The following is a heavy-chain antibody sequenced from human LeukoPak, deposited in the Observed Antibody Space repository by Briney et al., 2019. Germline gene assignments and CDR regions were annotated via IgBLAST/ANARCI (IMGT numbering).Heavy chain of an antibody. Sequence: PGGSLRLSCAASGFTFSSYSMNWVRQAPGKWLEWVSSISSSSSYIYYADSVKGRFTISRDNAKNSLYLQMNSLRAEDTAVYYCARALKRGPDYWGQGTLVTVSS. CDR1: GFTFSSYS. V-gene: IGHV3-21*01. J-gene: IGHJ4*02. CDR2: ISSSSSYI. CDR3: ARALKRGPDY. D-gene: IGHD3-10*01.